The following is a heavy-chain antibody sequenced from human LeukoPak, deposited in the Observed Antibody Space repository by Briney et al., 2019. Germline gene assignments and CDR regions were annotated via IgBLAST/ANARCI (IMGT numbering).Heavy chain of an antibody. CDR3: ARGRDWFDP. Sequence: SETLSLTCTVSGYSISSGYYWGWIRQPPGKGLEWIGSIYHSGSTYYNPSLKSRVTISVDTSKNQFSLKLSSVTAADTAVYYCARGRDWFDPWGQGTLVTVSS. CDR1: GYSISSGYY. J-gene: IGHJ5*02. CDR2: IYHSGST. V-gene: IGHV4-38-2*02.